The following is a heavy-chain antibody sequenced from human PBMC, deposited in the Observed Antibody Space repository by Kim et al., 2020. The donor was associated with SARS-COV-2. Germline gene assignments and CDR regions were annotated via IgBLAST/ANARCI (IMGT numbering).Heavy chain of an antibody. J-gene: IGHJ3*02. CDR1: GFTFSSYG. D-gene: IGHD3-10*01. CDR2: ISYDGSNK. V-gene: IGHV3-30*18. CDR3: AKELLWFGEGNAFDI. Sequence: GGSLRLSCAASGFTFSSYGMHWVRQAPGKGLEWVAVISYDGSNKYYADSVKGRFTISRDNSKNTLYLQMNSLRAEDTAVYYCAKELLWFGEGNAFDIWGQGTMVTVSS.